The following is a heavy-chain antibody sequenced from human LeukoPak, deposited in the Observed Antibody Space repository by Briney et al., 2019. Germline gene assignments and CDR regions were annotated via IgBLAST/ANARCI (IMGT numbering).Heavy chain of an antibody. J-gene: IGHJ4*02. Sequence: SETLCLTCTVSGASFSSSTYYWGWIRQPPGKGLEWIGSIYYSGSTYYHPSLKSRVTMSVDTSKNQFSLKLSSVTAADTAVYYCARHAGGIAAAGTRPFDYWGQGTLVTVSS. CDR2: IYYSGST. CDR1: GASFSSSTYY. CDR3: ARHAGGIAAAGTRPFDY. D-gene: IGHD6-13*01. V-gene: IGHV4-39*01.